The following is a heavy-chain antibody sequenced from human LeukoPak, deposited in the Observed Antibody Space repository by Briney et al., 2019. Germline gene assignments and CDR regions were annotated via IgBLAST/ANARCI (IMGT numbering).Heavy chain of an antibody. CDR2: ISSSSSHI. V-gene: IGHV3-21*01. CDR1: GLTFSSYS. CDR3: ARVKTGIGSLDY. Sequence: GGSLRLSCAASGLTFSSYSMNWVRQAPGKGLEWVSSISSSSSHIYYADSVKGRFTISRDNAKNSLYLQMNSLRAEDTAVYYCARVKTGIGSLDYWGQGTMVTVSS. D-gene: IGHD1-1*01. J-gene: IGHJ4*02.